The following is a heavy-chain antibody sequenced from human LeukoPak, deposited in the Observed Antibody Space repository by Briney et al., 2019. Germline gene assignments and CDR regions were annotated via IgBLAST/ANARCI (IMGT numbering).Heavy chain of an antibody. V-gene: IGHV1-69*05. Sequence: SVKVSCKVSGYTFTDYYMHWVRQAPGQGLEWMGRIIPIFGTANYAQKFQGRVTITTDESTSTAYMELSSLRSEDTAVYYCARVAMVTPRWFDPWGQGTLVTVSS. D-gene: IGHD5-18*01. CDR1: GYTFTDYY. J-gene: IGHJ5*02. CDR3: ARVAMVTPRWFDP. CDR2: IIPIFGTA.